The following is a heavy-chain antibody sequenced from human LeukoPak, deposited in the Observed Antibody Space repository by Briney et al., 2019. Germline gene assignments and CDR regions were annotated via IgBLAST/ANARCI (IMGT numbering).Heavy chain of an antibody. V-gene: IGHV4-39*01. Sequence: SETLSLTCTVSGGSISSRTYFWGWIRQAPGGTLEWIVSLYYTGDTYYNPALSSRVAMSIDTSNNQFSLKLSSVTAADTAVYYCARSDYGGNNWDYWGQGTLVTVSS. CDR2: LYYTGDT. CDR3: ARSDYGGNNWDY. D-gene: IGHD4-23*01. CDR1: GGSISSRTYF. J-gene: IGHJ4*02.